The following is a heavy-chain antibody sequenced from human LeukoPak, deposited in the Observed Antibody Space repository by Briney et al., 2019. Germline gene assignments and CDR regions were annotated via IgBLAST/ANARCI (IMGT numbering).Heavy chain of an antibody. CDR1: GYTFTSYY. Sequence: ASVKVSCKASGYTFTSYYMHWVRQAPGQGLEWMGIINPSSGSTSYAQKFQGRVTMTRDMSTSTVYMELSSLRSEDTAVYYCARDGGWDLLNYYYYMDVWGKGTTVTISS. V-gene: IGHV1-46*01. J-gene: IGHJ6*03. CDR3: ARDGGWDLLNYYYYMDV. CDR2: INPSSGST. D-gene: IGHD6-19*01.